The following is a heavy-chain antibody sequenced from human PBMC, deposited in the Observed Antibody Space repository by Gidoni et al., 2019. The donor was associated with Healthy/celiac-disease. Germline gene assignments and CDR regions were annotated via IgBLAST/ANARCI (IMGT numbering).Heavy chain of an antibody. Sequence: QVQLQESGPGLVKPTETLSLTCTVSGCSISSYYWSWIRQPAGKGLEWIGRIYTSGSTNYNPSLKRRGTMSVDTSKNQFSLKLSSVTAADTAVYYCARGGYSSSWYYWFDPWGQGTLVTVSS. CDR1: GCSISSYY. V-gene: IGHV4-4*07. D-gene: IGHD6-13*01. CDR3: ARGGYSSSWYYWFDP. J-gene: IGHJ5*02. CDR2: IYTSGST.